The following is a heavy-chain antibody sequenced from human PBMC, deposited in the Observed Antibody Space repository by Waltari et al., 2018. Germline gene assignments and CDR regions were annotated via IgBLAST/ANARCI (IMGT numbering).Heavy chain of an antibody. CDR3: ARYGSDSGYDLKYYYYMDV. CDR2: IYPGDSDT. CDR1: GYSFTSYW. J-gene: IGHJ6*03. D-gene: IGHD5-12*01. Sequence: EVQLVQSGAEVKKPGESLKISCKGSGYSFTSYWIGWVRQMPGKGLEWMGIIYPGDSDTRYSPSFQGQGTTSADKSISTAYLQWSSLKASDTAMYYCARYGSDSGYDLKYYYYMDVWGKGTTVTVSS. V-gene: IGHV5-51*01.